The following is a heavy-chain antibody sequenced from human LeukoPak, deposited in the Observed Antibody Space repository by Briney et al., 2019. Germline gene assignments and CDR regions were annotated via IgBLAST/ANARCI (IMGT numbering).Heavy chain of an antibody. V-gene: IGHV4-39*01. CDR2: IYYSGGT. Sequence: PSETLSLTCAVSGVSISSNNYYWGWIRQPPGKGLEWIGSIYYSGGTYNNPSLKSRVTISVDTTKNQFSLKLTSVTAADTAVYYCASSPSGYWWNFDCWGQGTLVTVSS. J-gene: IGHJ4*02. D-gene: IGHD3-22*01. CDR3: ASSPSGYWWNFDC. CDR1: GVSISSNNYY.